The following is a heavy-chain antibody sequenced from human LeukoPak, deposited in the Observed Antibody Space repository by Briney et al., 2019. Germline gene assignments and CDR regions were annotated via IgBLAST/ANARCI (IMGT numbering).Heavy chain of an antibody. Sequence: HAGGSLRLSCAASGFTFSSYAMSWVRQAPGKGLEWVSGVSGRGDNTYYADSVKGRFTISRDNSKNTLYLQMNSLRAEDTAVYYCAKDGKKVESTYDFDSWGQGTLVTVSS. D-gene: IGHD1-26*01. CDR2: VSGRGDNT. CDR3: AKDGKKVESTYDFDS. CDR1: GFTFSSYA. V-gene: IGHV3-23*01. J-gene: IGHJ4*02.